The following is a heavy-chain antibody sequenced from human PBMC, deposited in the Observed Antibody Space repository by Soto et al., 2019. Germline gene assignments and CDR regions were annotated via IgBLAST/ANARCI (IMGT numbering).Heavy chain of an antibody. D-gene: IGHD4-17*01. CDR3: ARGPQGYGQVPDYFDY. CDR1: GFTFSSYW. CDR2: INSDGSST. Sequence: GGSLRLSCAASGFTFSSYWMHWVRQAPGKGLVWVSRINSDGSSTSYADSVKGRFTISRDNAKNTLYLQMNSLRAEDTAVYYCARGPQGYGQVPDYFDYWGQGTLGTVSS. J-gene: IGHJ4*02. V-gene: IGHV3-74*01.